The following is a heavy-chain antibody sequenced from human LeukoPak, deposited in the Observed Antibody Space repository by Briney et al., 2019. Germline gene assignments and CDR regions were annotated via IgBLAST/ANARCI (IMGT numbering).Heavy chain of an antibody. CDR1: GFTFSTYA. CDR3: ATGMENYDGSGYYSYFQY. V-gene: IGHV3-23*01. Sequence: GGSLRLSCAAPGFTFSTYAMSWVRQAPGKGLEWVSTVSAGGTTTYYAASVKGRFTISRDNSKNTLYLQMNNLRVEDTAVYYCATGMENYDGSGYYSYFQYWGQGTLVTVSS. CDR2: VSAGGTTT. D-gene: IGHD3-22*01. J-gene: IGHJ1*01.